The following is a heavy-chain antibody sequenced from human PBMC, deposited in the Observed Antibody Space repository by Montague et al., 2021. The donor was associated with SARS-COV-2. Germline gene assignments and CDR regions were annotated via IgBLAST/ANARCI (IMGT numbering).Heavy chain of an antibody. Sequence: SVKVSCKASGYSFASYGFSWVRQAPGQRLEWMGWVSAYNGNTNYAQRLKGRVTLTTDTSTSTAYMELRSLRSDDTAVYYCARDQHIMGFRLADLLPYFLDSWGQGSLVTVSS. CDR2: VSAYNGNT. D-gene: IGHD3-16*01. V-gene: IGHV1-18*01. J-gene: IGHJ4*02. CDR1: GYSFASYG. CDR3: ARDQHIMGFRLADLLPYFLDS.